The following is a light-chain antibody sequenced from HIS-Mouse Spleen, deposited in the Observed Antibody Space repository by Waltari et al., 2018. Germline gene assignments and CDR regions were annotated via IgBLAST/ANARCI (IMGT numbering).Light chain of an antibody. V-gene: IGKV4-1*01. CDR3: QQYYSTQLT. J-gene: IGKJ4*01. CDR2: WAS. CDR1: QSVLYSSNNKTY. Sequence: DIVMTKSPDSLAVSLGERANISCKSSQSVLYSSNNKTYLAWYQQKPGQPPKLLIYWASTRESGVPDRFSGSGSGTDFTLTISSLQAEDVAVYYCQQYYSTQLTFGGGTKVEIK.